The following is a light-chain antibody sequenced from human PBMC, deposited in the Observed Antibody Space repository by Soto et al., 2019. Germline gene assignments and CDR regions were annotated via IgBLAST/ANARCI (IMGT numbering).Light chain of an antibody. J-gene: IGKJ4*01. CDR2: DTS. CDR3: QHYGSSPLT. CDR1: QSVSRNY. V-gene: IGKV3-20*01. Sequence: EIVLTQSPGTLSLSPGERASLSCRASQSVSRNYVAWYHYKPGQAPRLLVDDTSTRATGIPDRFSGSGSGADFTLTISRLEPEYFAVYFCQHYGSSPLTLGCGSKVEIQ.